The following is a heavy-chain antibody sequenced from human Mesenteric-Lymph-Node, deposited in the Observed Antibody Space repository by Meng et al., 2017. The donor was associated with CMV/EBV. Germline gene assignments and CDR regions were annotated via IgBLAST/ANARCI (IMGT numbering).Heavy chain of an antibody. D-gene: IGHD2-8*02. J-gene: IGHJ6*02. CDR2: IYHNGDT. V-gene: IGHV4-59*11. CDR1: GASINNHY. Sequence: SETLSLTCTVSGASINNHYWTWIRQPPGKGLEWIGFIYHNGDTNYNPSLRSRVTISIDTSKNQFSLNLSSVIAADTAVYYCARDLETGGRYLLFGVDVWGQGTMVTVSS. CDR3: ARDLETGGRYLLFGVDV.